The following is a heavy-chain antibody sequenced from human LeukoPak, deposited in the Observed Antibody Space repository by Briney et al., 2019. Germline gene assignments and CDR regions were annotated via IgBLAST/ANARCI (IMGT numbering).Heavy chain of an antibody. V-gene: IGHV3-33*06. J-gene: IGHJ4*02. D-gene: IGHD5-24*01. CDR3: AKDSTRDGYNLDY. Sequence: GGSLRLSCAASGFTFSSYGMHWVRQAPGKGLEGVAVIWYDGSNKYYADSVKGRFTISRDNSKNTLYLQMNSLRAEDTAVYYCAKDSTRDGYNLDYWGQGTLVTVSS. CDR1: GFTFSSYG. CDR2: IWYDGSNK.